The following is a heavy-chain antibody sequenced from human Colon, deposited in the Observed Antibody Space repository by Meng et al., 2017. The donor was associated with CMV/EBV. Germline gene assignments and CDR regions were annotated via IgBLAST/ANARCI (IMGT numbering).Heavy chain of an antibody. CDR3: ARGGPLDGSGSPPPFGY. V-gene: IGHV1-2*02. CDR2: IDPDSGDT. CDR1: GYTFSDHY. D-gene: IGHD3-10*01. Sequence: QGRLGQAGAEVKKPGASVKVSCKAAGYTFSDHYLHWVRQAPGQGLEWMAWIDPDSGDTNYAQKFQGRVTTTRDTSINTAYMELRRLRSDDTAVYFCARGGPLDGSGSPPPFGYWGQGTLVTVSS. J-gene: IGHJ4*02.